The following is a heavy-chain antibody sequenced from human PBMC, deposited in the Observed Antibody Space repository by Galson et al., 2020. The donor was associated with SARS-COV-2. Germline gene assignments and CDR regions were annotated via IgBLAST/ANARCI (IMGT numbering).Heavy chain of an antibody. D-gene: IGHD3-3*01. CDR1: GGSISSSSYY. CDR2: IYYSGST. J-gene: IGHJ4*02. CDR3: ASGYDFWSGYYILRPPVAY. V-gene: IGHV4-39*07. Sequence: SETLSLTCTVSGGSISSSSYYWGWIRQPPGKGLEWIGSIYYSGSTYYNPSLKSRVTISVDTSKNQFSLKLSSVTAADTAVYYCASGYDFWSGYYILRPPVAYWGQGTLVTVSS.